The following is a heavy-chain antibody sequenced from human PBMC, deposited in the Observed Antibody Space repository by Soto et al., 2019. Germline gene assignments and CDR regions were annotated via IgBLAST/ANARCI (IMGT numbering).Heavy chain of an antibody. Sequence: QVQLQQWGAGLLKPSDTLSLTCAVSTGPFSAYYWSWIRQSPGKGLEWIGDIKQSGNTNYNPSLKSPLTMSVDTPTKRFSLTLISVTAAATAVYYCAGVLGPNQRGFSAYRLWGQGTPVTVSA. CDR1: TGPFSAYY. D-gene: IGHD5-12*01. V-gene: IGHV4-34*01. CDR3: AGVLGPNQRGFSAYRL. CDR2: IKQSGNT. J-gene: IGHJ4*02.